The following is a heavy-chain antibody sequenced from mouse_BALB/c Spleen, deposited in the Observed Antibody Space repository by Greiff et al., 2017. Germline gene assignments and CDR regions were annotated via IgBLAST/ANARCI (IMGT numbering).Heavy chain of an antibody. CDR2: ISNGGGST. CDR1: GFTFSSYT. CDR3: ARHWRYNAMDY. J-gene: IGHJ4*01. Sequence: DVHLVESGGGLVQPGGSLKLSCAASGFTFSSYTMSWVRQTPEKRLEWVAYISNGGGSTYYPDTVKGRFTISRDNAKNTLYLQMSSLKSEDTAMYYCARHWRYNAMDYWGQGTSVTVSS. V-gene: IGHV5-12-2*01.